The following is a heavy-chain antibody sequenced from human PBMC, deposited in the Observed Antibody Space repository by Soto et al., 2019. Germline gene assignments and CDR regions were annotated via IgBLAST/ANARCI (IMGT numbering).Heavy chain of an antibody. CDR3: ATNGPPPYFYCGLDV. J-gene: IGHJ6*02. Sequence: GQLVQSGGEVKKSGASVKVSCKASGYTFSRYGISWVRQAPGQGLEWMGWSSGYNGDTNYAQKFQGRVTMTIDTSTTTAYMELSSLTSDDTAVYYFATNGPPPYFYCGLDVWGQAITVTVSS. CDR1: GYTFSRYG. CDR2: SSGYNGDT. V-gene: IGHV1-18*01. D-gene: IGHD2-8*01.